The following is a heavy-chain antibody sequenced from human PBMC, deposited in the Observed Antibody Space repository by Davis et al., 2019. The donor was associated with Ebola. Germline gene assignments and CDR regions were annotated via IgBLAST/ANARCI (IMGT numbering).Heavy chain of an antibody. J-gene: IGHJ4*02. Sequence: GESLKISCAASGFTFSTYSMNWVRQAPGKGLEWVSSISSSSAFIHYADSVKGRFTVSRDNAKNSLYLQMNSLRAEDTAVYYCARDWSRVETAMVTYPDYWGQGTLITVSS. D-gene: IGHD5-18*01. CDR1: GFTFSTYS. CDR2: ISSSSAFI. CDR3: ARDWSRVETAMVTYPDY. V-gene: IGHV3-21*01.